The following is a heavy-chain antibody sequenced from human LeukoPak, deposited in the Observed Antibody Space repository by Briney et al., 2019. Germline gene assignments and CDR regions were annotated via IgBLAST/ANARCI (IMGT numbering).Heavy chain of an antibody. V-gene: IGHV3-30-3*01. D-gene: IGHD6-19*01. CDR2: ISYDGSNK. J-gene: IGHJ4*02. Sequence: QPGRSLRLSCAASGFTFSSYAMHWVRQAPGKGLEWVAVISYDGSNKYYADSAKGRFTISRDNSKNTLYLQMNSLRAEDTAVYYCARGAAVAGTEEHYFDYWGQGTLVTVSS. CDR3: ARGAAVAGTEEHYFDY. CDR1: GFTFSSYA.